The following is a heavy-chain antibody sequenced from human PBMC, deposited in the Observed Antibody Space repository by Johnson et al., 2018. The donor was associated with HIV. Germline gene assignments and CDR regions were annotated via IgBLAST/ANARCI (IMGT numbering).Heavy chain of an antibody. V-gene: IGHV3-66*01. CDR3: ASRQYFSSFDI. J-gene: IGHJ3*02. Sequence: VPSVESGGGLVQPGGSLRLPCAAPGFTVSNNYMTWVRQAPGKGLAWVSLIYSGRRTYYADSVKGRFTLSRDNSKNTLYLQMNSLRAEDTAVYYCASRQYFSSFDIWGQGTMVTVSS. CDR1: GFTVSNNY. D-gene: IGHD3-3*01. CDR2: IYSGRRT.